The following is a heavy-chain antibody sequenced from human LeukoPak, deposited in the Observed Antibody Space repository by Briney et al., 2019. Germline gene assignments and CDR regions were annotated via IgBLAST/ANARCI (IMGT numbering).Heavy chain of an antibody. J-gene: IGHJ4*02. CDR1: GYTLTELS. CDR2: FDPEDGET. D-gene: IGHD6-19*01. V-gene: IGHV1-24*01. CDR3: ATGARYSSGCDFDY. Sequence: ASVKVSCKVSGYTLTELSMHWVRQAPGKGLAWVGGFDPEDGETIYAQKFQGRVTMTEDTSTDTAYMELSSLRSEDTAVYYCATGARYSSGCDFDYWGQGTLVTVSS.